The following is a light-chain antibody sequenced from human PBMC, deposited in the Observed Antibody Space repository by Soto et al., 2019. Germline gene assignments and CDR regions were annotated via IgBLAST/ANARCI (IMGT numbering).Light chain of an antibody. V-gene: IGLV1-44*01. J-gene: IGLJ2*01. CDR2: SND. CDR3: AAWDDSLFVV. CDR1: SSNIGSNT. Sequence: QSVLTQPPSASGTPGQRVTISCSGSSSNIGSNTVNWYQQLPGTAPKLLIYSNDQLPSGVPDRFSGSKSGTSASLAISGLQSEDESEYYCAAWDDSLFVVFGGGTKVNVL.